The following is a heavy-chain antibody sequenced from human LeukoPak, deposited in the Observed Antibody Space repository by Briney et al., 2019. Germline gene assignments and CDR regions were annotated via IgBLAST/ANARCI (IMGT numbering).Heavy chain of an antibody. CDR1: GFTSSNYN. Sequence: GGSLRLSCAASGFTSSNYNMNWVRQAPGKGLEWVSSISSSSSYIYYADSVKGRFTISRDNAKNSLYLQMNSLRAEDTAVYYCARVGGITLALAPSPFPDYNYYYMDVWGKGTTVTVSS. CDR3: ARVGGITLALAPSPFPDYNYYYMDV. J-gene: IGHJ6*03. D-gene: IGHD3-10*01. V-gene: IGHV3-21*01. CDR2: ISSSSSYI.